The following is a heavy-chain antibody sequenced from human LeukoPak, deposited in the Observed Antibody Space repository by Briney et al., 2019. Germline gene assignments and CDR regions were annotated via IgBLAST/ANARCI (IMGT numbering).Heavy chain of an antibody. D-gene: IGHD2-2*01. CDR3: ARFSVVPAAVDY. J-gene: IGHJ4*02. CDR2: TYYRSKWYN. CDR1: GDSVSSNSAA. Sequence: SQTLSLTCAFSGDSVSSNSAAWNWIRQSPSTGLEWLGRTYYRSKWYNDYAVSVKSRITINPDTSKNQFSLQLNSVTPEDTAVYYCARFSVVPAAVDYWGRGTLVTVSS. V-gene: IGHV6-1*01.